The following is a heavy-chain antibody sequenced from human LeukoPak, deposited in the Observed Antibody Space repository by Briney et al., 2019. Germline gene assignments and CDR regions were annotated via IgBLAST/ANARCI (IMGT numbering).Heavy chain of an antibody. CDR2: ISNSGRIK. CDR1: GFNFSDYY. Sequence: GGSLRLSCAASGFNFSDYYMSWIRQAPGKGLEWVSYISNSGRIKYYADSVKGRFTISRDNAKNSLYLQMNSLRAEDTAVYYCARPDCSSTGCYEFDCWGQGTLVAVSS. CDR3: ARPDCSSTGCYEFDC. J-gene: IGHJ4*02. D-gene: IGHD2-2*01. V-gene: IGHV3-11*04.